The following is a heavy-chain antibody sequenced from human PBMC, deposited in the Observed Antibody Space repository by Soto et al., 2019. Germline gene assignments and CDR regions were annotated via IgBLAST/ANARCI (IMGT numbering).Heavy chain of an antibody. CDR3: ARAVTTVTDLDY. J-gene: IGHJ4*02. Sequence: PGGSLRLSCAASGFTFSSYGMHWVRQAPGKGLEWVAVIWYDGSNKYYADSVKGRFTISRDNSKNTPYLQMNSLRAEDTAVYYCARAVTTVTDLDYWGQGTLVTVS. CDR2: IWYDGSNK. CDR1: GFTFSSYG. V-gene: IGHV3-33*01. D-gene: IGHD4-17*01.